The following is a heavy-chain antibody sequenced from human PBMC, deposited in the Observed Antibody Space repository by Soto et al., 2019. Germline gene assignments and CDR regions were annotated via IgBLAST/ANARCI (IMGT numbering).Heavy chain of an antibody. J-gene: IGHJ4*02. Sequence: PVGSLRLSCAASGFTFRDHYMDWVRQAPGKGLEWVGRTRNKANSYTTEYAASVKGRFTISRDDSKNSLYLQMNSLKTEDTAVYYCARVYRSYDSSGYSHFFDYWGQGTLVTVSS. CDR1: GFTFRDHY. CDR3: ARVYRSYDSSGYSHFFDY. CDR2: TRNKANSYTT. V-gene: IGHV3-72*01. D-gene: IGHD3-22*01.